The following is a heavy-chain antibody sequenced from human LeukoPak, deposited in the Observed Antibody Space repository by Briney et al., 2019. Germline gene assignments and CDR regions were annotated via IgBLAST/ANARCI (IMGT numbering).Heavy chain of an antibody. Sequence: SETLSLTCTVCGGSISSYYWSWIRQPPGKGLECIGYIYYSGSTNYNPSLKSRVTISVDTSKNQFSLKLSSVTAADTAVYYCARNLYGGNLNYFDYWGQGTLVTVSS. V-gene: IGHV4-59*01. CDR1: GGSISSYY. J-gene: IGHJ4*02. D-gene: IGHD4-23*01. CDR2: IYYSGST. CDR3: ARNLYGGNLNYFDY.